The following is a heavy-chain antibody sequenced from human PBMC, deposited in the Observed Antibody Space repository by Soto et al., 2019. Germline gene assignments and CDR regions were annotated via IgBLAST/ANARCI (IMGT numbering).Heavy chain of an antibody. Sequence: QVQLVVSGGGLVKPGGSLRISCAASGFTFSDYYISWIRQAPGKGLEWVSYISSSGSIIYYADSVKGRFTISRDNAKNPLYLQTNSLRAEDTAVYYCALAGYDSNYYAVTPLSAGHFWGQGTLVTVSS. D-gene: IGHD4-4*01. CDR3: ALAGYDSNYYAVTPLSAGHF. J-gene: IGHJ4*02. CDR1: GFTFSDYY. CDR2: ISSSGSII. V-gene: IGHV3-11*01.